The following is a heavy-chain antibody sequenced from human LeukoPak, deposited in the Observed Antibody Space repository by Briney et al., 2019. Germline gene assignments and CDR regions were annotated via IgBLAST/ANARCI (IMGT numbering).Heavy chain of an antibody. D-gene: IGHD3-10*01. CDR2: IYSSGST. CDR1: GGSISSYY. J-gene: IGHJ4*02. V-gene: IGHV4-59*01. Sequence: SETLSLTCRVSGGSISSYYWSWIRQPPGKGLEWIGYIYSSGSTNYNPSLKSRVTISADTSKNQFSLKLSSVTAADTAVYYCARALSGSLDYWGQGTLVTVSS. CDR3: ARALSGSLDY.